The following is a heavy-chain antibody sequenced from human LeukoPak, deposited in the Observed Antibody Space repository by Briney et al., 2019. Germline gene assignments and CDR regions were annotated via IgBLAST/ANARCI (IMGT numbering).Heavy chain of an antibody. Sequence: PGGSLRLSCAASGFTFSTYTMNRVRQAPGKGLEWVSSISSIGSTIYYADSVKGRFTISRDNAKNSLYLQMNSLRVEDTAVYYCARDLGATIFDFDYWGQGTLVTVSS. CDR3: ARDLGATIFDFDY. J-gene: IGHJ4*02. CDR2: ISSIGSTI. D-gene: IGHD1-26*01. CDR1: GFTFSTYT. V-gene: IGHV3-48*01.